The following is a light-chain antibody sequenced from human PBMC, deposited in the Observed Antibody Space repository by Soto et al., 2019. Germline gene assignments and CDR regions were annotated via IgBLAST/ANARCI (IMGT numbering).Light chain of an antibody. CDR2: DAS. CDR1: QDISNY. J-gene: IGKJ4*01. Sequence: DIQMTQSPSSLSAYVGDRVTITCQASQDISNYLNWYQQKPGKAPKLLIYDASNLETGVPSRFSGCGSGTDFTFTISSLQPEDIATYYSQQYDNHPPTLGGGTQVEIK. CDR3: QQYDNHPPT. V-gene: IGKV1-33*01.